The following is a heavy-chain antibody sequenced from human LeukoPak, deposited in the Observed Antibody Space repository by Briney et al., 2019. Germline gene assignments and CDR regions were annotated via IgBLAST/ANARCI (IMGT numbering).Heavy chain of an antibody. CDR3: AKPSQYFDWLFYHYYFDY. V-gene: IGHV3-30*18. CDR2: ISYDGSNK. J-gene: IGHJ4*02. CDR1: GFTFSSYG. Sequence: GRSLRLSCAASGFTFSSYGMHWVRRAPGKGLEWVAVISYDGSNKYYADSVKGRFTISRDNSKNTLYLQMNSLRAEDTAVYYCAKPSQYFDWLFYHYYFDYWGQGTLVTVSS. D-gene: IGHD3-9*01.